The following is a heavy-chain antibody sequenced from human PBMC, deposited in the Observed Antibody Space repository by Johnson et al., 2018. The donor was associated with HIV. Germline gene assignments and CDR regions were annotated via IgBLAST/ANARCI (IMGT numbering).Heavy chain of an antibody. CDR1: GFTFDDYA. Sequence: VQLVESGGGLVQPGRSLRLSCAASGFTFDDYAMHWVRQVPGKGLEWVSGISWNSVTIGYADSVTGRSTISRDNAKNSLYLQMNNLRSEDTALYYCARGWQLQGGLDIWGQGTMVTVSS. CDR3: ARGWQLQGGLDI. V-gene: IGHV3-9*01. D-gene: IGHD1-26*01. J-gene: IGHJ3*02. CDR2: ISWNSVTI.